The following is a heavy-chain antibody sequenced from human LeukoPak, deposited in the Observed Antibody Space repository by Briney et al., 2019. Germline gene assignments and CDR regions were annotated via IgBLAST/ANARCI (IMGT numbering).Heavy chain of an antibody. Sequence: SETLSLTCAVYGGSFSGYYWSWIRQPPGKGLEWIGEINHSGSTNYNPSLKSRVTISVDTSKNQFSLKLSSVTAADTAVYYCARLKGYQLLRTRYWYFGLWGRGTLVTVSS. V-gene: IGHV4-34*01. CDR1: GGSFSGYY. CDR2: INHSGST. D-gene: IGHD2-2*01. J-gene: IGHJ2*01. CDR3: ARLKGYQLLRTRYWYFGL.